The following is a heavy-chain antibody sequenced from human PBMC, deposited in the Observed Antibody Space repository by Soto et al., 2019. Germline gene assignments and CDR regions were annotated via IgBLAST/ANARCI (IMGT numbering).Heavy chain of an antibody. CDR2: IYSGGYT. J-gene: IGHJ4*02. Sequence: EVQLVESGGDLVQRGGSLRLSCAASGFDVSNTDMSWVHQAPGKGLEWVSVIYSGGYTNYADSVKGRFIVSRDSPKNTLYLQMDSLRAEDTAVYYCAREAIIVIAAPEYYFDYWGQGTLFTVSS. CDR1: GFDVSNTD. V-gene: IGHV3-66*01. CDR3: AREAIIVIAAPEYYFDY. D-gene: IGHD3-22*01.